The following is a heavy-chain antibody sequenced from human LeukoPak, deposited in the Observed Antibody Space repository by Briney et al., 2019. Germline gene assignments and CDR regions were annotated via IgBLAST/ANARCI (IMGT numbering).Heavy chain of an antibody. CDR2: ISYDGSNK. Sequence: PGGSLRLSCAASGFSFSSYAMSWVRQAPGKGLEWVAVISYDGSNKYYADSVKGRFTISRDNSKNTLYLQMNSLRAEDTAVYYCARGGTIFGVVTYFDYWGQGTLVTVSS. CDR1: GFSFSSYA. D-gene: IGHD3-3*01. CDR3: ARGGTIFGVVTYFDY. V-gene: IGHV3-30*04. J-gene: IGHJ4*02.